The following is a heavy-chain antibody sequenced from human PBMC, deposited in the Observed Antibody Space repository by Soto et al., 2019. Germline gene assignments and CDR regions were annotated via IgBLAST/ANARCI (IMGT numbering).Heavy chain of an antibody. Sequence: EVQLVESGGGLVQPGGSLRLSCAASGFSFTSYSMNWVRQAPGKGLEWIAFISTTSRTIYYADSVKGRFTISRDNGKPSLYLQMNSLRDEDTAVYYCARAQYSYAAFDIWGLGTRVTVSS. D-gene: IGHD5-18*01. CDR1: GFSFTSYS. V-gene: IGHV3-48*02. CDR2: ISTTSRTI. J-gene: IGHJ3*02. CDR3: ARAQYSYAAFDI.